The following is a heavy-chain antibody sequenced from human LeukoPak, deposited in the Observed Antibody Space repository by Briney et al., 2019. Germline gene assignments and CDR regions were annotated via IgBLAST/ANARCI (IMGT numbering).Heavy chain of an antibody. J-gene: IGHJ4*02. CDR3: ARSGIYGDYGIYFDY. CDR1: GDSISSYY. D-gene: IGHD4-17*01. V-gene: IGHV4-59*01. Sequence: SETLSLTCSVSGDSISSYYWSWIRQPPGKGLEWIGYIHYSRSTKYNPSLKSRVTISADTSKKQFSLKLSSVTAADTAVYYCARSGIYGDYGIYFDYWGQGPLVTVSS. CDR2: IHYSRST.